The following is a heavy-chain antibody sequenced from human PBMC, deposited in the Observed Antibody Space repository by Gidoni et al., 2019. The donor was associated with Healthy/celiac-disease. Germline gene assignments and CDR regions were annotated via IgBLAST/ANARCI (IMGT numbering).Heavy chain of an antibody. CDR1: GFTVSSDY. CDR3: ARTTTGGGNYMDV. V-gene: IGHV3-53*02. D-gene: IGHD4-17*01. J-gene: IGHJ6*03. CDR2: MYSGGST. Sequence: EVQLVETGGGLIQPGGSLRLSCAASGFTVSSDYMSWVRQAPGKGLEWVSVMYSGGSTYYADSVKGRFTISRDNSKNTLYLQMNSLRAEDTAVYYCARTTTGGGNYMDVWGKGTTVTVSS.